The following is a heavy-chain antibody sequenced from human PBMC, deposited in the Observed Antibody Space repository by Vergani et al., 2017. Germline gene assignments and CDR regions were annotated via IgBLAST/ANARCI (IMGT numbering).Heavy chain of an antibody. Sequence: EVQLVQSGAEVKKPGATVKISCKVSGYTFTDYYMHWVQQAPGKGLEWMGLVDPEDGETIYAEKFQGRVTITADTSTDTAYMELSSLRSEDTAVYYCATDSRDYYSSGSPTNWFDPWGQGTLVTVSS. CDR2: VDPEDGET. D-gene: IGHD3-10*01. J-gene: IGHJ5*02. CDR1: GYTFTDYY. CDR3: ATDSRDYYSSGSPTNWFDP. V-gene: IGHV1-69-2*01.